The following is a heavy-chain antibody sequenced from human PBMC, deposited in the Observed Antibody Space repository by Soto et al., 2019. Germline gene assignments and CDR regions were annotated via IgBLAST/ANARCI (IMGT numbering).Heavy chain of an antibody. CDR1: GLTVSANF. V-gene: IGHV3-66*01. D-gene: IGHD2-2*01. CDR2: VYSGGIT. CDR3: ARVSCSSTSCYGIDY. J-gene: IGHJ4*02. Sequence: GGSLRLSCAVSGLTVSANFMSWVRQAPGKGLEWVSVVYSGGITNYADSVKGRFTISRDNSKNTLYLQLNSLRAEDTAVYYCARVSCSSTSCYGIDYWGQGTPVTVSS.